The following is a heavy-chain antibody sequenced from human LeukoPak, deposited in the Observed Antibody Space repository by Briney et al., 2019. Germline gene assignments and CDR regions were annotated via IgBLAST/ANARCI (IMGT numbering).Heavy chain of an antibody. Sequence: SVKVSCKASGGTFSSYAISWVRQAPGHGREWVGGIIPIFGTANYAQKFQGRVTITTDESTSTAYMELSSLRSEDTAVYYCARASYSGSYSADYWGQGTLVTVSS. J-gene: IGHJ4*02. CDR2: IIPIFGTA. CDR3: ARASYSGSYSADY. D-gene: IGHD1-26*01. V-gene: IGHV1-69*05. CDR1: GGTFSSYA.